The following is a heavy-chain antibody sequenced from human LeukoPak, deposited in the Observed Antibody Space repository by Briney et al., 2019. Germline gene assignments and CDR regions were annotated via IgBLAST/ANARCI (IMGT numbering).Heavy chain of an antibody. CDR3: ARDSGSRNNDY. CDR1: GYTCTSYA. D-gene: IGHD1/OR15-1a*01. Sequence: ASEKVSCKASGYTCTSYAIHWVRQATGQRLEWMGWISAGNGNTKYSQNFQGRVTFISNTSATTAFMELSSLRSEDAAVYYCARDSGSRNNDYWGQGTLVTVSS. J-gene: IGHJ4*02. V-gene: IGHV1-3*01. CDR2: ISAGNGNT.